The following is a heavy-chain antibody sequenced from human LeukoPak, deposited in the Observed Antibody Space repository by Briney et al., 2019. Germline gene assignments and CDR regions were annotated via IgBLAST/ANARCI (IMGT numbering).Heavy chain of an antibody. CDR2: IYSGGST. V-gene: IGHV3-66*04. CDR3: ASQHPYGDYAYSAFDI. CDR1: GFTFSSNY. J-gene: IGHJ3*02. Sequence: GGSLRLSCAASGFTFSSNYMSWVRQAPGKGLEWVAVIYSGGSTYYSDSVKGRFTISRDNSKKTLYLQMNSLRAEDTAVYHCASQHPYGDYAYSAFDIWGQGTMVTVSS. D-gene: IGHD4-17*01.